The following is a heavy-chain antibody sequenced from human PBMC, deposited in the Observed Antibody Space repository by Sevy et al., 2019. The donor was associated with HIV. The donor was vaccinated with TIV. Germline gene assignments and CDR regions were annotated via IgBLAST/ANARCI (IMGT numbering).Heavy chain of an antibody. CDR1: GFTFSNYW. D-gene: IGHD2-2*01. CDR2: IKRDGSEK. CDR3: ARDCSSATCLWGLDV. Sequence: RGSLRLSCAASGFTFSNYWMSWVRQAPGKGLEWVANIKRDGSEKYDVASVKGRFTISRDNAKTSLYLQMNSLRAEDTAVYYCARDCSSATCLWGLDVWGQGTTVTVSS. J-gene: IGHJ6*02. V-gene: IGHV3-7*03.